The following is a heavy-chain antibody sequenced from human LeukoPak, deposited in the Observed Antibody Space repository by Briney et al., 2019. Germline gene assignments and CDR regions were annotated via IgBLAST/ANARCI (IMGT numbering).Heavy chain of an antibody. CDR3: AKDFDDSDEPGWFDP. Sequence: GGSLRLSCAASGSTFSSYAMSWVRQAPGKGLEWVSAISGSGGSTYYADSVKGRFTTSRDNSKNTLYLQMNSLRAEDTAVYYCAKDFDDSDEPGWFDPWGQGTLVTVSS. J-gene: IGHJ5*02. CDR1: GSTFSSYA. D-gene: IGHD3-9*01. CDR2: ISGSGGST. V-gene: IGHV3-23*01.